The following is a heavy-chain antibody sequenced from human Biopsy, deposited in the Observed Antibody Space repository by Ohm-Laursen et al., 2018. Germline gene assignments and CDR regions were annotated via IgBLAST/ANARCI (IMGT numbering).Heavy chain of an antibody. CDR3: ARWETTLGRSLDS. V-gene: IGHV1-8*01. Sequence: ASVKVSCKASGYTFTSHDINWVRQATGQGLEWMGWMSPNTGNTVYAQGFQDRVTTTSDTSTGTAYMELTSLTSDDTAVYFCARWETTLGRSLDSWGQGTLVAVSS. CDR2: MSPNTGNT. J-gene: IGHJ4*02. CDR1: GYTFTSHD. D-gene: IGHD1-26*01.